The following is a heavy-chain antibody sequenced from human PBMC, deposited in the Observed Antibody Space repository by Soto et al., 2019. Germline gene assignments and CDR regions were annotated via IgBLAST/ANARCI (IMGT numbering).Heavy chain of an antibody. V-gene: IGHV3-23*01. D-gene: IGHD3-9*01. Sequence: PGGSLRLSCAASGFTFKNYAMSWVRQAPGKGLEWVSAVSGGGGSTYYADSVKGRFTISRDDSKNTLYLQMNSLRAEDTAIYYCAKVFVGPFYDILNVWDYWGQGTLVTVSS. CDR3: AKVFVGPFYDILNVWDY. CDR2: VSGGGGST. J-gene: IGHJ4*02. CDR1: GFTFKNYA.